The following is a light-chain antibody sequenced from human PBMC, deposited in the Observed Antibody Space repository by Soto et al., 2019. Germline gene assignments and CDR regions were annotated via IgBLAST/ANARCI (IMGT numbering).Light chain of an antibody. V-gene: IGKV3-15*01. CDR2: GAS. Sequence: EIIMTQSPATLSVSPGEGATLSCSTSHSISTNLAWYQHKRGQSPRLLVYGASTRATGVPARFSGSGSGAEFTLSISSLQSEDFAVYYCQQYNSWPTFGGGTKGEIK. CDR3: QQYNSWPT. J-gene: IGKJ4*01. CDR1: HSISTN.